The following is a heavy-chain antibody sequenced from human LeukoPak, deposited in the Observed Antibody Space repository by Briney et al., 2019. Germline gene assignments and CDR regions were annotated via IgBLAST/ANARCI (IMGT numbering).Heavy chain of an antibody. J-gene: IGHJ5*01. Sequence: GGSLRLSCAASVFTFSSEAMNWVRQAPGKGLECVSTLSHRGGSTYYADSEKGRFTISRNNSKNLLYLQISSLRAEDTAVYYCAKPIVATNLDWFDPWGQGTLVTVSS. D-gene: IGHD1-26*01. CDR2: LSHRGGST. CDR1: VFTFSSEA. CDR3: AKPIVATNLDWFDP. V-gene: IGHV3-23*01.